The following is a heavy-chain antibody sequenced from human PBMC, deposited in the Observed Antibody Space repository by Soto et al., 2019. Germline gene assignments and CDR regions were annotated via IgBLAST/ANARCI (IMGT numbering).Heavy chain of an antibody. J-gene: IGHJ6*02. Sequence: ESGPTLVNPTETLTLTCTVSGFSLTTGKMGVSWIRQPPGKALEWLAHIFSDNERSYSTSLQGRLTISKDTSGSQVVLSMTNVDPVEKATYYCARMNVDSYPFSSAMDVWGHGTTVTVSS. CDR1: GFSLTTGKMG. CDR2: IFSDNER. CDR3: ARMNVDSYPFSSAMDV. D-gene: IGHD4-17*01. V-gene: IGHV2-26*01.